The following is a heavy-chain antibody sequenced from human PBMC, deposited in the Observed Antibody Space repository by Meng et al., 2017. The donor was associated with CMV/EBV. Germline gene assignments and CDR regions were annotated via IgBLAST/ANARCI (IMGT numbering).Heavy chain of an antibody. CDR2: IRYDGSNK. Sequence: GGSLRLSCAASGFTFSSYGMHWVRQAPGKGLEWVAFIRYDGSNKYYADSVKGRFTISRDNSKNTLYLQMNSLRAEDTAVYYCAKEIVGATIYYYGMDVWGQGTTVTVSS. V-gene: IGHV3-30*02. CDR3: AKEIVGATIYYYGMDV. J-gene: IGHJ6*02. CDR1: GFTFSSYG. D-gene: IGHD1-26*01.